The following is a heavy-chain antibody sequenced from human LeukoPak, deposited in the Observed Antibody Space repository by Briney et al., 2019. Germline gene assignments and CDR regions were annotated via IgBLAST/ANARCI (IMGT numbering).Heavy chain of an antibody. D-gene: IGHD4/OR15-4a*01. CDR1: SYSISNGYF. Sequence: PSETLSLTCTVSSYSISNGYFWGWIRQPPGKGLEWIGSISYSGSTFDNPSLKSRVTLSVDTSKNQFSLKLSSVNAADTAIYYCARVRDDYNAVPDLWGQGILVTVSS. J-gene: IGHJ5*02. CDR3: ARVRDDYNAVPDL. CDR2: ISYSGST. V-gene: IGHV4-38-2*02.